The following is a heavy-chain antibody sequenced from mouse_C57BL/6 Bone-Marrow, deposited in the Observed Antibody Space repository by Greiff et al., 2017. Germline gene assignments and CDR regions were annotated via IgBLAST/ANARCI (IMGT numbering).Heavy chain of an antibody. CDR2: SRNKANDYTT. Sequence: EVQGVESGGGLVQSGRSLRLSCATSGFTFSDFYMEWVRQAPGKGLEWIAASRNKANDYTTEYSASVKGRFIVSRDTSQSILYLQMDALRAEDTAIYYCSRDAPYYYGSSYGYFDVWGTGTTVTVSS. CDR3: SRDAPYYYGSSYGYFDV. J-gene: IGHJ1*03. D-gene: IGHD1-1*01. V-gene: IGHV7-1*01. CDR1: GFTFSDFY.